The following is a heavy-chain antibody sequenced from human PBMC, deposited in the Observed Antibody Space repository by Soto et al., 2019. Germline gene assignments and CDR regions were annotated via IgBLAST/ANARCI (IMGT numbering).Heavy chain of an antibody. CDR3: AKDLNYYDSSGYYSNWFDP. CDR2: ISGSGGST. Sequence: VGSLRLSCAASGFTFSSYAMSWVRQAPGKGLEWVSAISGSGGSTYYADSVKGRFTISRDNSKNTLYLQMNSLRAEDTAVYYCAKDLNYYDSSGYYSNWFDPWGQGTLVTVSS. J-gene: IGHJ5*02. V-gene: IGHV3-23*01. CDR1: GFTFSSYA. D-gene: IGHD3-22*01.